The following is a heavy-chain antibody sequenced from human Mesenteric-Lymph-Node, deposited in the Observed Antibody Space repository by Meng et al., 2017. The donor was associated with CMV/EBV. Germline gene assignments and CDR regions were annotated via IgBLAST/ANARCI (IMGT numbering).Heavy chain of an antibody. D-gene: IGHD6-6*01. J-gene: IGHJ3*02. Sequence: GESLKISCAASGFIFSSYWMSWVRQAPGKGLEWVANIKQDGSEKYYVDSVKGRFTISRDNAKNSLYLQMNSLRAEDTAVYYCASRVYSSSAGDAFDIWGQGTMVTVSS. CDR1: GFIFSSYW. V-gene: IGHV3-7*01. CDR3: ASRVYSSSAGDAFDI. CDR2: IKQDGSEK.